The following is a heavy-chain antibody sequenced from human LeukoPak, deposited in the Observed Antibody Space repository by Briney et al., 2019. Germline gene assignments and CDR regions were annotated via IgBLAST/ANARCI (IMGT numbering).Heavy chain of an antibody. V-gene: IGHV3-48*03. D-gene: IGHD7-27*01. CDR2: ISCGGDTT. CDR1: EFTFSSYE. J-gene: IGHJ4*02. Sequence: AGGSLRPSCTASEFTFSSYEMNWVRQAPGKGLEWVSYISCGGDTTLYADSVKGRFTTSRDNSKNTLYLQMNSLRSEDTAVYLCTKAQLPRHELGNFYFDYWGQGTLVTVSS. CDR3: TKAQLPRHELGNFYFDY.